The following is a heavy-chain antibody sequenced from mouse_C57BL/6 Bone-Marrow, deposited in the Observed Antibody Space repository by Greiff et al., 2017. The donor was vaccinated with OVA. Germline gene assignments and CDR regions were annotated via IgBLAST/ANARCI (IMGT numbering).Heavy chain of an antibody. CDR3: TGSRY. V-gene: IGHV14-4*01. J-gene: IGHJ2*01. CDR2: IDPENGDP. Sequence: VHVKQSGAELVRPGASVKLSCTASGFNIKDDYMHWVKQRPEQGLEWIGWIDPENGDPEYASKFQGKATITADTASNTAYLQLSSLTSEDTAVYYCTGSRYWGQGTTLTVSS. CDR1: GFNIKDDY.